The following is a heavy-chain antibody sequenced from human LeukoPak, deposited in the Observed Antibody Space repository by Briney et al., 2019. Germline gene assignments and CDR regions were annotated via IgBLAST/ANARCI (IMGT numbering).Heavy chain of an antibody. D-gene: IGHD3-3*01. J-gene: IGHJ4*02. CDR2: IFYSGST. V-gene: IGHV4-59*01. CDR3: ARQGYYDFWSGYYTYFDY. CDR1: GASTSSSY. Sequence: SETLSLTCTASGASTSSSYGSWTRHPPGKGREGFGYIFYSGSTNYNPSLKSRVTISVDTSKNQFSLKLSSVTAADTAVYYCARQGYYDFWSGYYTYFDYWGQGTLVTVSS.